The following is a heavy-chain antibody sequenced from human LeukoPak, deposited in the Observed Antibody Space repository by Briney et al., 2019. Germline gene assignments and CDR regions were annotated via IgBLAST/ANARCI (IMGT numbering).Heavy chain of an antibody. D-gene: IGHD1-26*01. J-gene: IGHJ4*02. CDR3: ARDYSVGATTREPFCDY. CDR2: INPSGGST. V-gene: IGHV1-46*01. Sequence: ASVKVSCKASGYTFTSYYMHWVRQAPGQGLEWMGIINPSGGSTSYAQKFQGRVTMTRDMSTSTVYMELSSLRSEDTAVYYCARDYSVGATTREPFCDYWGQGTLITVSS. CDR1: GYTFTSYY.